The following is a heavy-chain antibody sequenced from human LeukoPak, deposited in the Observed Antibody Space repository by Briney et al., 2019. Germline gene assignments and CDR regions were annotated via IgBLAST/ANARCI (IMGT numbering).Heavy chain of an antibody. D-gene: IGHD3-10*01. CDR1: GGSFSGYY. CDR2: INHSGST. CDR3: ARGWRYYGSGSYCWFDP. J-gene: IGHJ5*02. Sequence: SGTLSLTCAVYGGSFSGYYWSWIRQPPGKGLEWIGEINHSGSTNYNPSLKSRVTISVDTSKNQFSLKLSSVTAADTAVYYCARGWRYYGSGSYCWFDPWGQGTLVTASS. V-gene: IGHV4-34*01.